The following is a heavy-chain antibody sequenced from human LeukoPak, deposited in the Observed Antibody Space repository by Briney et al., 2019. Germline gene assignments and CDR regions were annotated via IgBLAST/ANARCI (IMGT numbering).Heavy chain of an antibody. Sequence: GASGKVACKVSAYTFTGYYMHWVRQAPGQGLEWMGWINPNSGGTNYAQKFQGRVTMTRETSISTAYMELSRLTSDDTAVYYCARAFFDSSPALGYWGQGTLVTVSS. CDR1: AYTFTGYY. CDR3: ARAFFDSSPALGY. CDR2: INPNSGGT. V-gene: IGHV1-2*02. J-gene: IGHJ4*02. D-gene: IGHD3-22*01.